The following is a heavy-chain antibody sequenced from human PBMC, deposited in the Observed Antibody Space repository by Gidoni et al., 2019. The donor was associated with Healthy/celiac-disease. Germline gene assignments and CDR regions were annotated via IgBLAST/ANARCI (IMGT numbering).Heavy chain of an antibody. J-gene: IGHJ4*02. V-gene: IGHV5-10-1*03. D-gene: IGHD2-21*02. CDR2: IDPSDSYT. CDR1: GYSFTSYW. Sequence: EVQLVQSGAEVKKPGDAPRIPCKGSGYSFTSYWISWVRQMPGKGLEWMGRIDPSDSYTNYSPSFQGHVTISADKSISTAYLQWSSLKASDTAMYYCARQGGNSGDYWGQGTLVTVSS. CDR3: ARQGGNSGDY.